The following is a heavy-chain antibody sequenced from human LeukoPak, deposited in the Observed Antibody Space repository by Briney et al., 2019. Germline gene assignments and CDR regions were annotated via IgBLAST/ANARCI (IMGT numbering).Heavy chain of an antibody. J-gene: IGHJ4*02. CDR3: ARNADTFFDS. CDR2: IYSGGST. Sequence: GGSLRLSCAASGFTVSSNYMSWVRQAPGKGLEWISVIYSGGSTYYADSVKGRFTISRDNSKNTLYLQMNSLRAEDTAVYYCARNADTFFDSWGQGTLVTVSS. CDR1: GFTVSSNY. V-gene: IGHV3-53*01. D-gene: IGHD5-18*01.